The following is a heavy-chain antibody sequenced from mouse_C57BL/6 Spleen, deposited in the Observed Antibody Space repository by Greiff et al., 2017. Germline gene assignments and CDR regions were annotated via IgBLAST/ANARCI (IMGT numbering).Heavy chain of an antibody. V-gene: IGHV7-3*01. D-gene: IGHD3-1*01. CDR2: IRNKANGYTT. CDR1: GFTFTDYY. CDR3: ASSGDHYYFDY. Sequence: EVQVVESGGGLVQPGGSLSLSCAASGFTFTDYYMSWVRQPPGKALEWLGFIRNKANGYTTEYSASVKGRFTISRDNSQSILYLQMNALRAEDSATYYCASSGDHYYFDYWGQGTTLTVSS. J-gene: IGHJ2*01.